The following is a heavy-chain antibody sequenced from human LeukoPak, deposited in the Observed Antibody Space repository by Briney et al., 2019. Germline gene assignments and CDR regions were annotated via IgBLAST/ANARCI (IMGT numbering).Heavy chain of an antibody. CDR3: ARDRGVRGVINYMDV. Sequence: SETLSLTCTVSGGSISSYYWSWIRQPAGKGLEWIGRIYTSGSTNYNPSLKGRVTMSVDTSKNQFSLKLSSVTAADTAVYYCARDRGVRGVINYMDVWGKGTTVTVSS. CDR1: GGSISSYY. J-gene: IGHJ6*03. V-gene: IGHV4-4*07. D-gene: IGHD3-10*01. CDR2: IYTSGST.